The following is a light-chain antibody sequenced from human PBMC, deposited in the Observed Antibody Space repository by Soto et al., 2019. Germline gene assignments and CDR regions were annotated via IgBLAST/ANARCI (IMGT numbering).Light chain of an antibody. V-gene: IGLV1-44*01. J-gene: IGLJ1*01. CDR2: SDE. CDR1: SSNIGRNT. Sequence: QSVLTQPPSASGAPGQRVTMSCSGSSSNIGRNTVNWYQHLPGTAPKLLIYSDEKRPSGVPDRFSGSKSGTSASLAISGLQSEDEDDYYCVTWDASLTGYVFGAGTKVTVL. CDR3: VTWDASLTGYV.